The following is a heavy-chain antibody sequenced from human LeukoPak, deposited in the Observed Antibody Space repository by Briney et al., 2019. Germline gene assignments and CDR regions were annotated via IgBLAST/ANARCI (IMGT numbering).Heavy chain of an antibody. J-gene: IGHJ6*03. Sequence: GGSLRLSCAASGFTFSSYWMSWVRQAPGKGLEWVANIKQDGSEEYYVDSVKGRFTISRHNAKNSLYLQMNSLRAEDTAVYYCARDNGYCSGGSCDYYYMDIWGKGTTVTVSS. CDR3: ARDNGYCSGGSCDYYYMDI. CDR1: GFTFSSYW. D-gene: IGHD2-15*01. V-gene: IGHV3-7*01. CDR2: IKQDGSEE.